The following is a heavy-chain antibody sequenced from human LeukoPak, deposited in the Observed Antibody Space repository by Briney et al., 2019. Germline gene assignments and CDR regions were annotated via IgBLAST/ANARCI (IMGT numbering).Heavy chain of an antibody. CDR3: ARDNSYHYDSSGYCGY. J-gene: IGHJ4*02. Sequence: ASVKVSCKASGYTFTGYYMHWVRQAPGQGLEWMGWISPNSGGTNYAQKSQGRVTMTRDTSISTACMELSRLRSDDTAVYYCARDNSYHYDSSGYCGYWGQGTLVTVSS. CDR1: GYTFTGYY. V-gene: IGHV1-2*02. CDR2: ISPNSGGT. D-gene: IGHD3-22*01.